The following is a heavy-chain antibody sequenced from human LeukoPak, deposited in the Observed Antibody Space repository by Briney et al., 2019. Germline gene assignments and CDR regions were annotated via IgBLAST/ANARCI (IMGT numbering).Heavy chain of an antibody. J-gene: IGHJ4*02. CDR1: GFTFSSYS. CDR3: AKWGDYDVLTGYYVSDY. Sequence: GGSLRLSCAASGFTFSSYSMNWVRQAPGRGLEWVSSISSSSSYIYYADSVKGRFTISRDNAKNSLYLQMNSLRAEDTAVYYCAKWGDYDVLTGYYVSDYWGQGTLVTVSS. V-gene: IGHV3-21*04. D-gene: IGHD3-9*01. CDR2: ISSSSSYI.